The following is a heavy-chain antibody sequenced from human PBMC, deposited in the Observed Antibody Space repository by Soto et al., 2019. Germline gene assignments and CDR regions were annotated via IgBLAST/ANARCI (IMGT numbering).Heavy chain of an antibody. D-gene: IGHD6-13*01. CDR1: GFTLSNYW. J-gene: IGHJ4*02. CDR2: INSEESTT. V-gene: IGHV3-74*01. Sequence: EVRLVESGGGLVQPGGSLRLTCAASGFTLSNYWMHWVRQAPGKGLVWVSRINSEESTTNYADSVKGRFTISRDNAKNTLYLQMNGLRVEDTAMYYCARASAAAGTDYWGQGTLVTVSS. CDR3: ARASAAAGTDY.